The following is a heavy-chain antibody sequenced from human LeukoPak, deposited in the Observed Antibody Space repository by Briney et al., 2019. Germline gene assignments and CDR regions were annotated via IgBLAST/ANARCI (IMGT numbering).Heavy chain of an antibody. J-gene: IGHJ4*02. D-gene: IGHD3-22*01. Sequence: GGSLRLSCAASAFTFSSSGMHWVRQAPGKGLEWVALIWYDGSNKYYADSVKGRFTISRDNSKNTLYLQMNSLRADDTAVYYCARDVFTTYDTGGGYFDYWGQGTLVTVSS. CDR1: AFTFSSSG. CDR2: IWYDGSNK. V-gene: IGHV3-33*08. CDR3: ARDVFTTYDTGGGYFDY.